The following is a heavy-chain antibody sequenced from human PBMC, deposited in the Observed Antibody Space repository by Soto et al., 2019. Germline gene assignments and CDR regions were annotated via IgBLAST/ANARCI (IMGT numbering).Heavy chain of an antibody. V-gene: IGHV4-34*01. J-gene: IGHJ4*02. CDR1: GGSFSGYY. Sequence: PSETLSLTCAVYGGSFSGYYWSWIRQPPGKGLEWIGEVTRGGYTNYNPSLKSRVTISVDTSNEQFSLSLTSVTAADTAGYFCVRALAAVQEWGQGTLVTVSS. CDR2: VTRGGYT. CDR3: VRALAAVQE. D-gene: IGHD6-13*01.